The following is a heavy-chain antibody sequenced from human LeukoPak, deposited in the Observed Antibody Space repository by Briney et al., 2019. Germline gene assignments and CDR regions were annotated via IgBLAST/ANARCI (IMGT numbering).Heavy chain of an antibody. CDR3: ARETQIYGSVFDAFDI. D-gene: IGHD3-10*01. J-gene: IGHJ3*02. CDR2: IYYSGST. CDR1: GGSISSSSYY. V-gene: IGHV4-39*07. Sequence: PSETLSLTCTVSGGSISSSSYYWGWIRQPPGKGLEWIGSIYYSGSTYYNPSLKSRVTISVDTSKNQFSLKLSSVTAADTAVYYCARETQIYGSVFDAFDIWGQGTMVTVSS.